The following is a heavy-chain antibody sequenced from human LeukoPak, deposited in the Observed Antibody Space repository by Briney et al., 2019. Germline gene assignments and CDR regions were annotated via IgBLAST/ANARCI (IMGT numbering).Heavy chain of an antibody. Sequence: SETLSLTCAVSGGSISSSNWWSWVRQPPGKGLEWIGEIYHSGSTNYNPSLKSRVTISVDKSKNQFSLKLSSVTAADTAVYYCARQVQDGGGIFGVARAEYFQHWGQGTLVTVSS. CDR2: IYHSGST. J-gene: IGHJ1*01. V-gene: IGHV4-4*02. CDR3: ARQVQDGGGIFGVARAEYFQH. D-gene: IGHD3-3*01. CDR1: GGSISSSNW.